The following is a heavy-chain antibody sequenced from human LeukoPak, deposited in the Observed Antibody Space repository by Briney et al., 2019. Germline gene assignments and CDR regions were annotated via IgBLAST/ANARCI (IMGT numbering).Heavy chain of an antibody. CDR3: VRPGGSGSLDY. V-gene: IGHV4-38-2*01. D-gene: IGHD3-10*01. J-gene: IGHJ4*02. CDR2: IYHSGST. CDR1: GYSISSGYY. Sequence: SETLSLTCAVSGYSISSGYYWGWIRQPPGKGLEWIGSIYHSGSTYYNPSLKSRVTISVDTSKNQFSLKLSSVTAADTAVYYCVRPGGSGSLDYWGQGTLVTVSS.